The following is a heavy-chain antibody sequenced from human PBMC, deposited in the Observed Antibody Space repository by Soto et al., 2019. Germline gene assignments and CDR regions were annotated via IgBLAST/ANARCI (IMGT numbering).Heavy chain of an antibody. CDR3: VRVKGILLAKAYFDS. CDR1: GFTFTTYI. J-gene: IGHJ4*02. D-gene: IGHD2-15*01. CDR2: ISGSGGTI. Sequence: PGGSLRLSCAASGFTFTTYIMAWVRQAPGKGLEWISYISGSGGTIHYADSVKGRFTISRDNAKSSVFLQMNGLRDEDTAVYYCVRVKGILLAKAYFDSWGRGALVTVSS. V-gene: IGHV3-48*02.